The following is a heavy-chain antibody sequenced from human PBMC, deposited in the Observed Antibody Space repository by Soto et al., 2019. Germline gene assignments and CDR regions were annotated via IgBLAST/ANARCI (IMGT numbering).Heavy chain of an antibody. CDR2: ISYDGSNK. Sequence: GGSLRLSCAASGFTFSSYGMHWVRQAPGKGLEWVAVISYDGSNKYYADSVKGRFTISRDNSKNTLYLQMNSLRAEDTAVYYCAKDRFIVGAPNLDYWGQGTLVTVSS. D-gene: IGHD1-26*01. CDR1: GFTFSSYG. CDR3: AKDRFIVGAPNLDY. J-gene: IGHJ4*02. V-gene: IGHV3-30*18.